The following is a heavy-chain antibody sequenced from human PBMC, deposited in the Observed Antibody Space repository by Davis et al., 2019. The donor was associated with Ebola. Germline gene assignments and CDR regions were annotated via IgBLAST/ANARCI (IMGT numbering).Heavy chain of an antibody. CDR2: LYYNGDS. J-gene: IGHJ3*01. D-gene: IGHD2-21*02. CDR1: GASIPTSSYY. Sequence: SDTLSPTCTLPGASIPTSSYYRSWIRQPPGKRLEWAGSLYYNGDSFHNPSLKSRVTISVDTSKNQFSLKLTSVTATDTAIYYCATLTYCGGDCYITDAFDLWGLGTMVSVSS. CDR3: ATLTYCGGDCYITDAFDL. V-gene: IGHV4-39*01.